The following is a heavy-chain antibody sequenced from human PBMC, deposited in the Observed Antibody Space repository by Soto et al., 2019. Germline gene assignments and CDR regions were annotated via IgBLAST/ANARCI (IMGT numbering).Heavy chain of an antibody. CDR2: ISPGGDAT. J-gene: IGHJ4*02. CDR3: ARDWRYSSGLDY. CDR1: GFTFTTYF. Sequence: QVQLVQSGAEVKKPGASVRVSCKASGFTFTTYFMHWLRQAPGQGLEWMGIISPGGDATSYAEKFQGRVTVTKDMSTTTVYMELSSLRSEDTAVYYCARDWRYSSGLDYWGQGTLVTVSS. V-gene: IGHV1-46*01. D-gene: IGHD6-19*01.